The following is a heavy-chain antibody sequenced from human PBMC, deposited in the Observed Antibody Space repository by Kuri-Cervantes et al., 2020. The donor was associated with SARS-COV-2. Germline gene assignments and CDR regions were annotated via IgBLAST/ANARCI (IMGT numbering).Heavy chain of an antibody. CDR3: ARTPLYCSSTSCYTEAFDY. Sequence: ASVKVSCKASGYTFNIYDIHWVRQATGQGLEWMGWMNPNSGITGYAQKFQGRVTMTRDTSISTAYMELSRLRSDDTAVYYCARTPLYCSSTSCYTEAFDYWGQGTLVTVSS. CDR2: MNPNSGIT. J-gene: IGHJ4*02. D-gene: IGHD2-2*02. CDR1: GYTFNIYD. V-gene: IGHV1-8*02.